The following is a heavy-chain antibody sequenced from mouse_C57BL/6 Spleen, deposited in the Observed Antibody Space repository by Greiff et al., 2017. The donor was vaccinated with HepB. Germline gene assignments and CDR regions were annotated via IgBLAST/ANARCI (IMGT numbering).Heavy chain of an antibody. J-gene: IGHJ3*01. CDR1: GYAFSSYW. Sequence: VQLQQSGAELVKPGASVKISCKASGYAFSSYWMNWVKQRPGKGLEWIGQIYPGDGDTNYNGKFKGKATLTADKSSSTAYMQLSSLTSEDSAVYFCAREQFITTVVAPPAYWGQGTLVTVSA. D-gene: IGHD1-1*01. V-gene: IGHV1-80*01. CDR2: IYPGDGDT. CDR3: AREQFITTVVAPPAY.